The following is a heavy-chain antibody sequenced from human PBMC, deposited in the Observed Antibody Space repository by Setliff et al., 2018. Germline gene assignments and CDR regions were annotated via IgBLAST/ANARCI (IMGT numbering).Heavy chain of an antibody. V-gene: IGHV4-4*08. CDR1: GGSISNFY. J-gene: IGHJ5*01. CDR2: VHFGGDT. CDR3: ASRRTGPGGWFDY. Sequence: SETLSLTCSVSGGSISNFYWSWVRQSPGKGLEWIGFVHFGGDTNYNPSLKSRVTISVDTSKNQFSLKLTSVTAADTAIYYCASRRTGPGGWFDYWGQGTLVTVSS. D-gene: IGHD1-26*01.